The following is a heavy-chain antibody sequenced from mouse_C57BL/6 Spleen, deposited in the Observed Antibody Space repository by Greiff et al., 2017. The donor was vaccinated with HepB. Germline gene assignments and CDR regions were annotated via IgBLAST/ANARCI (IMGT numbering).Heavy chain of an antibody. CDR3: ARAYGSSYPYFDY. CDR1: GYTFTSYW. Sequence: VQLQQSGAELVMPGASVKLSCKASGYTFTSYWMHWVKQRPGQGLEWIGEIDPSDSYTNYNQKFKGKSTLTVDKSSSTAYMQLSSLTSEDSAVYYCARAYGSSYPYFDYWGQGTTLTVSS. V-gene: IGHV1-69*01. J-gene: IGHJ2*01. D-gene: IGHD1-1*01. CDR2: IDPSDSYT.